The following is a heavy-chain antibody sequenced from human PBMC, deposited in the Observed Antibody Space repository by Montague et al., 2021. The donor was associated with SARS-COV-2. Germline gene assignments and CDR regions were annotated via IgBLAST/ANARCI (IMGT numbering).Heavy chain of an antibody. CDR1: GWSFSGYY. CDR2: INHSGTT. CDR3: ARWDPQTLTLIGLRGKSASDY. J-gene: IGHJ4*02. D-gene: IGHD4-23*01. V-gene: IGHV4-34*01. Sequence: SETLSLTCAVYGWSFSGYYWTWIRQSPGKGLVWIAEINHSGTTNYNFNPPLRRRVTTSVATSKSQFSLMLSSVTAADTGVYYCARWDPQTLTLIGLRGKSASDYWGQGTLVTVSS.